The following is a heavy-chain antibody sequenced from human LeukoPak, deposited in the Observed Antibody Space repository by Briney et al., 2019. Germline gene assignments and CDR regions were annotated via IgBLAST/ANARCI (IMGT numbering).Heavy chain of an antibody. CDR1: GFTFSSYA. CDR3: AASTTAYYDILTGYYNLHYYYMDV. Sequence: GGSLRLSCAASGFTFSSYAMSWVRQAPGKGLEWVSAISGSGGSTYYADSVKGRFTISRDNSKNTLYLQMNSLRAEDAAVYYCAASTTAYYDILTGYYNLHYYYMDVWGKGTTVTVSS. CDR2: ISGSGGST. J-gene: IGHJ6*03. V-gene: IGHV3-23*01. D-gene: IGHD3-9*01.